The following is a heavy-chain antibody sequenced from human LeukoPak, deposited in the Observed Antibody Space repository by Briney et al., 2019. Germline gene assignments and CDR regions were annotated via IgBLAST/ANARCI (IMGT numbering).Heavy chain of an antibody. Sequence: SETLSLTCTVSGGSISSYYWSWIRQPPGKGLEWIGEINHSGSTNYNPSLNSRVTISVDTSKNQFSLKLSSVTAADTAVYYCARHRRRYFDPTQNYFDYWGQGTLVTVSS. CDR2: INHSGST. V-gene: IGHV4-34*01. D-gene: IGHD3-9*01. CDR1: GGSISSYY. J-gene: IGHJ4*02. CDR3: ARHRRRYFDPTQNYFDY.